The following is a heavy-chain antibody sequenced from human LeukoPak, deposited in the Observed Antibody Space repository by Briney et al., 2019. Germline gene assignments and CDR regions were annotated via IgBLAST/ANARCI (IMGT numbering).Heavy chain of an antibody. J-gene: IGHJ4*02. CDR1: GGSISSYY. CDR3: ARDGKVGPKMATVTRGDY. D-gene: IGHD5-24*01. Sequence: SETLSLTCTVSGGSISSYYWSWIRQPPGKGLEWIGYIYYSGSTNYNPSLKSRVTISVDTSKNQFSLKLSSVTAADTAVYYCARDGKVGPKMATVTRGDYWGQGTLVTVSS. V-gene: IGHV4-59*01. CDR2: IYYSGST.